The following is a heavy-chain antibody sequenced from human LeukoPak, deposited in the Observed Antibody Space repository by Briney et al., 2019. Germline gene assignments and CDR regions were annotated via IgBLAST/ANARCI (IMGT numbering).Heavy chain of an antibody. D-gene: IGHD3-22*01. J-gene: IGHJ4*02. CDR3: ARGTYSDGSGSYNY. Sequence: GGSLRLSCAASGFTFSSYALHWVRQAPGKGLEWVAVISYDGSNTYYADSVKGRFTISRDNSKNTLSLQMNSLRAEDTAVYYCARGTYSDGSGSYNYWGQGTLVTVSS. V-gene: IGHV3-30*04. CDR1: GFTFSSYA. CDR2: ISYDGSNT.